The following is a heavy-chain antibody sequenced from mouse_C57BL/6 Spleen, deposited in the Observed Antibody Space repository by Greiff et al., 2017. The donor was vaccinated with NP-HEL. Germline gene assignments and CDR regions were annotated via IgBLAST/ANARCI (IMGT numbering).Heavy chain of an antibody. V-gene: IGHV1-26*01. CDR3: ARSVGDYYGSSYSY. CDR2: INPNNGGT. J-gene: IGHJ3*01. CDR1: GYTFTDYY. D-gene: IGHD1-1*01. Sequence: VQLQQSGPELVKPGASVKISCKASGYTFTDYYMNWVKQSHGKSLEWIGDINPNNGGTSYNQKFKGKATLTVDKSSSTAYMELRSLTSEDSAVYYCARSVGDYYGSSYSYWGQGTLVTVSA.